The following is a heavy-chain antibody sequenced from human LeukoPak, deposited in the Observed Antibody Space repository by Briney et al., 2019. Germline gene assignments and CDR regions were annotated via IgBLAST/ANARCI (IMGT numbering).Heavy chain of an antibody. CDR2: IYYSGST. CDR3: ARHLPYYYDSSGYSS. V-gene: IGHV4-39*01. D-gene: IGHD3-22*01. J-gene: IGHJ5*02. Sequence: SETLSLTCTVSGGSISSSSYYWGWIRQPPGKGLEWIGSIYYSGSTYYNPSLKSRVTISVDTSKNQFSLKLSSVTAADTAVYYCARHLPYYYDSSGYSSWGQGTLVTVST. CDR1: GGSISSSSYY.